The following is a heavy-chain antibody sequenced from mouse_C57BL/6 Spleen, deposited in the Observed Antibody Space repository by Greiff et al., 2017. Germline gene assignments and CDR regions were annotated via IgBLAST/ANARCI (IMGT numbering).Heavy chain of an antibody. CDR1: GYTFTSYW. D-gene: IGHD1-1*01. J-gene: IGHJ1*03. CDR2: IDPSDSYT. V-gene: IGHV1-69*01. CDR3: ARSITTVVDWYFDV. Sequence: QVQLQQPGAELVMPGASVKLSCKASGYTFTSYWMHWVKQRPGQGLEWIGEIDPSDSYTNYNQKFKGKSTLTVDKSSSTAYMQLSSLTSEDSAVYYCARSITTVVDWYFDVWGTGTTGTVSS.